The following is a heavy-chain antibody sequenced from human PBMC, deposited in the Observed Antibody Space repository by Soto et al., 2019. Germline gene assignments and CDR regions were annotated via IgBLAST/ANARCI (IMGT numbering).Heavy chain of an antibody. CDR3: ARCGYYYYGMDF. CDR2: IIPIFGTA. Sequence: SVKVSCKASGGTFSSYAISWVRQAPGQGLEWMGGIIPIFGTANYAQKFQGRVTITADESTSTAYMELSSLRSEDTAVYYCARCGYYYYGMDFWGQGTSVTVSS. V-gene: IGHV1-69*13. CDR1: GGTFSSYA. J-gene: IGHJ6*02.